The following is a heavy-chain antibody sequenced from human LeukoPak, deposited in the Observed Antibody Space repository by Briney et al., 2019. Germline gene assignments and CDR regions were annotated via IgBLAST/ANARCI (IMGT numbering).Heavy chain of an antibody. Sequence: SETLSLTCIVSGGSISSYYWSWIRQPPGKGLEWIGYIYHSGSSNYNPSLKSRVTMSVDTSKNQFSLKLSSVTAADTALYYCARGGPPRPIPAPWGQGPLVIVSS. CDR1: GGSISSYY. V-gene: IGHV4-59*01. D-gene: IGHD2-2*02. J-gene: IGHJ5*02. CDR3: ARGGPPRPIPAP. CDR2: IYHSGSS.